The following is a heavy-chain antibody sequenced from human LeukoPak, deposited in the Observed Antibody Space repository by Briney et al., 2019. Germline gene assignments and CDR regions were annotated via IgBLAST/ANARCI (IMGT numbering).Heavy chain of an antibody. CDR2: INHSGST. V-gene: IGHV4-34*01. Sequence: ASETLSLTCAVYGGPFSGYYWSWIRQPPGKGLEWIGEINHSGSTNYNPSLKSRVTISVDTSKNQFSLKLSSVTAADTAAYYCARKSIAARHFNYWGQGTLVTVSS. D-gene: IGHD6-6*01. CDR1: GGPFSGYY. CDR3: ARKSIAARHFNY. J-gene: IGHJ4*02.